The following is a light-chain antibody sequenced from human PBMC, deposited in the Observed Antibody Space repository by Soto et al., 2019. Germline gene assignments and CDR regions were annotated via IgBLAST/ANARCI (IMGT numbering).Light chain of an antibody. J-gene: IGKJ5*01. CDR2: DAS. CDR1: QGISSA. CDR3: QHYGSSPPIT. Sequence: AIQLTQSPSSLSASVGDRVTITCRASQGISSALAWYQQKPGKAPKLLIYDASSLESGVPSRFSGGGSGTDFTLTISRLEPEDFAVYYCQHYGSSPPITFGQGTRLEIK. V-gene: IGKV1-13*02.